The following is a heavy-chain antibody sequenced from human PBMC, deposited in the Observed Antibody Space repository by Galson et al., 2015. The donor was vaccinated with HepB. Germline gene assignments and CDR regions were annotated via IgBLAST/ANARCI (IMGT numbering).Heavy chain of an antibody. V-gene: IGHV3-53*01. Sequence: LSLSCAASGFIVSTNYMSWGRQAPGKGLEWVSVIYSGGRTYYADSAKGRFTISRDNSKNTLYLQMNSLRAEDTAVYYCARETQFRYFDWFIDYWGQGTLVSVSS. CDR3: ARETQFRYFDWFIDY. D-gene: IGHD3-9*01. CDR1: GFIVSTNY. J-gene: IGHJ4*02. CDR2: IYSGGRT.